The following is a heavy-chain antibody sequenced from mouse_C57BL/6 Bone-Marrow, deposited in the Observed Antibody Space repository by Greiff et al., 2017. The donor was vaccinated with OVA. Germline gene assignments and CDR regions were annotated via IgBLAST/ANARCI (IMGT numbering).Heavy chain of an antibody. CDR3: AREGTTMRNFDY. CDR2: IDPSDSYT. CDR1: GYTFTSYW. J-gene: IGHJ2*01. Sequence: KQSGAELVMPGASVKLSCKASGYTFTSYWMHWVKQRPGQGLEWIGEIDPSDSYTNYNQKFKGKSTLTVDKSSSTAYMQLSSLTYEDSAVYYCAREGTTMRNFDYWGQGTTLTVSS. V-gene: IGHV1-69*01. D-gene: IGHD2-4*01.